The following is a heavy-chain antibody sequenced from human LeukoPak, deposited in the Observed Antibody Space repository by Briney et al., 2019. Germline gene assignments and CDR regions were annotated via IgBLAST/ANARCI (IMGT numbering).Heavy chain of an antibody. D-gene: IGHD3-9*01. Sequence: GGSLRLSCVASGFTFSRYWMHWVRQDPRKGLVWVSRINGDGRNINYADSVRGRFTISRYNAKNTLFLQMNTLRVEDTAVYYCTRDLMDYDVSTGLHHYYMDVWGQGTTVTVPS. CDR2: INGDGRNI. CDR3: TRDLMDYDVSTGLHHYYMDV. J-gene: IGHJ6*02. CDR1: GFTFSRYW. V-gene: IGHV3-74*01.